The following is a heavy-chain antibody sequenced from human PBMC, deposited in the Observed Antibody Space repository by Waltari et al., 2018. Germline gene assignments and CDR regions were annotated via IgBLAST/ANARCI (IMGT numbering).Heavy chain of an antibody. CDR3: AGDRAIGLFFDY. CDR1: GDSVSGNYW. D-gene: IGHD2-2*01. CDR2: VHHSGNT. Sequence: QVQLQESGQGLVKPSGTLSPTCAVSGDSVSGNYWWSWVRQSPEKALEWIGQVHHSGNTHYNPSIQSRVTISVDSPKNHFSLTLKSVTAADTAVYYCAGDRAIGLFFDYWGRGTLVTVSS. J-gene: IGHJ4*02. V-gene: IGHV4-4*02.